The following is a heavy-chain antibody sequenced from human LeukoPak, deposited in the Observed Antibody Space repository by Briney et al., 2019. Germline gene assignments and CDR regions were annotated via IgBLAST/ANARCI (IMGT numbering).Heavy chain of an antibody. Sequence: PSETLSLTCTVSGGSISSSSYYWGWIRQPPGKGLEWIGSIYYSGSTYYNPSLKSRVTISVDTSKNQFSLKLSSVTAADTAVYYCARVGMNHFDYWGQGTLVTVSS. J-gene: IGHJ4*02. D-gene: IGHD1-1*01. CDR2: IYYSGST. CDR1: GGSISSSSYY. V-gene: IGHV4-39*01. CDR3: ARVGMNHFDY.